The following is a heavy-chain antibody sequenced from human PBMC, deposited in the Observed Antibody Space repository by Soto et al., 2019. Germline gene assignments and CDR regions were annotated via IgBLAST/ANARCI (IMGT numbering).Heavy chain of an antibody. D-gene: IGHD4-17*01. CDR2: IRSKANSYAT. CDR1: GFTFSGSA. J-gene: IGHJ4*02. CDR3: AKDGPTVTTGYFDY. V-gene: IGHV3-73*01. Sequence: LRLSCAASGFTFSGSAMHWVRQASGKGLEWVGRIRSKANSYATAYAASVKGRFTISRDDSKNTAYLQMNSLKTEDTVVYYCAKDGPTVTTGYFDYWGQGTLVTVSS.